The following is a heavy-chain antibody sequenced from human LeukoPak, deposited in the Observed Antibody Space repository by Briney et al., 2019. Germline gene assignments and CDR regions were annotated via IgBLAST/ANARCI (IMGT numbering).Heavy chain of an antibody. CDR3: ARDMGYYDSSGYTTEGWFDP. D-gene: IGHD3-22*01. CDR1: GGSISSGGYY. CDR2: IYYSGST. J-gene: IGHJ5*02. V-gene: IGHV4-31*03. Sequence: PSETLSLTCTVSGGSISSGGYYWSWIRQHPGKGLEWIGYIYYSGSTYYNPSLKSRVTISVDTSKNQFSLKLSSVTAADTAVYYCARDMGYYDSSGYTTEGWFDPWGQGTLVTVSS.